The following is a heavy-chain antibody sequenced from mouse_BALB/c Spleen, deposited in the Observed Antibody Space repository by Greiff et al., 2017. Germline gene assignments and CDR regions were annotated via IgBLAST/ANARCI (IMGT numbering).Heavy chain of an antibody. CDR2: IDPENGDT. D-gene: IGHD2-4*01. Sequence: EVQLQQSGAELVRSGASVKLSCTASGFNIKDYYMHWVKQRPEQGLEWIGWIDPENGDTEYAPKFQGKATMTADTSSNTAYLQLSSLTSEDTAVYYCNAQIYYDYGEAMDYWGQGTSVTVSA. CDR1: GFNIKDYY. V-gene: IGHV14-4*02. J-gene: IGHJ4*01. CDR3: NAQIYYDYGEAMDY.